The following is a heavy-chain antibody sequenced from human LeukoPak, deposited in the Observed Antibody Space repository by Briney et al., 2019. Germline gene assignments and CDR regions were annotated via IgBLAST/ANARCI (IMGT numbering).Heavy chain of an antibody. D-gene: IGHD2/OR15-2a*01. CDR1: GFTLSSYW. CDR3: AGELSSGY. Sequence: QPGGSLKLSCAASGFTLSSYWMNWVRQAPGKGLVWVSGISSDGSSTSYADSVKGRFTISRDNAKNTLHLQMNSLRVEDTAVYYCAGELSSGYWGQGALVTVSS. J-gene: IGHJ4*02. CDR2: ISSDGSST. V-gene: IGHV3-74*01.